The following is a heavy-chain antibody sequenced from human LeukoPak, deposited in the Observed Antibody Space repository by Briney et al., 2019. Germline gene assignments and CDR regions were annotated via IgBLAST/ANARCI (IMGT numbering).Heavy chain of an antibody. V-gene: IGHV3-30*02. J-gene: IGHJ6*03. CDR1: GFTFSSYG. D-gene: IGHD2-15*01. Sequence: GGSLRLSCAASGFTFSSYGMHWVRQAPGKGLEWVAFIRYDGSNKYYADSVKGRFTISRDNSKNTLYLQMNSLRAEDTAVYYCANQGYRWELLSAGIYYYYMDVWGKGTTVTVSS. CDR2: IRYDGSNK. CDR3: ANQGYRWELLSAGIYYYYMDV.